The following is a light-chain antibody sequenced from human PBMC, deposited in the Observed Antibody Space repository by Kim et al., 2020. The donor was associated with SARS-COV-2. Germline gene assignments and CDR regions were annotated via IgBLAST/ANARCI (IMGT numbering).Light chain of an antibody. CDR3: QQYGTSPFN. J-gene: IGKJ2*01. CDR1: QSVSTSV. Sequence: LSPGERAPLSCRASQSVSTSVLAWYQQKPGQAPRLLIYATSGRATGIPDRFSGSGSGTDFTLTINRLEPEDSAVYSCQQYGTSPFNFGQGTKLEI. CDR2: ATS. V-gene: IGKV3-20*01.